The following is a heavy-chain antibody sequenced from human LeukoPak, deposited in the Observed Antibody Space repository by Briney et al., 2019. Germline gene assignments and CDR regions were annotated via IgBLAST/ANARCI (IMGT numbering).Heavy chain of an antibody. CDR1: GFTFDDYG. CDR3: ARDLSSSSWYSFGAFDI. CDR2: INWNGGST. D-gene: IGHD6-13*01. J-gene: IGHJ3*02. V-gene: IGHV3-20*04. Sequence: PGGSLRLSCAASGFTFDDYGMSWVRQAPGKGLEWVSGINWNGGSTGYADSVKGRFTISRDNAKNSLYLQMNSLRAEDTALYYCARDLSSSSWYSFGAFDIWGQGTMVTVSS.